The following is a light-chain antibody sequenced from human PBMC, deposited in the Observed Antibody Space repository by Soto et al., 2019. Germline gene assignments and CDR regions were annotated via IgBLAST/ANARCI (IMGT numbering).Light chain of an antibody. CDR3: LSYTSSSTWV. CDR1: SSDVGSYNY. Sequence: QSALTQPASVSGSPGQSITISCTGNSSDVGSYNYVSWYQQHPGKAPKVMIYEVSNRPSGVSNRFSASKSGNTASLTISGLQAEDEADYYCLSYTSSSTWVFGGGTKLTVL. V-gene: IGLV2-14*01. J-gene: IGLJ3*02. CDR2: EVS.